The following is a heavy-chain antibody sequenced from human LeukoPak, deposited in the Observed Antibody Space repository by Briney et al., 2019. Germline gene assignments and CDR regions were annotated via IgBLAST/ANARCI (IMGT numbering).Heavy chain of an antibody. J-gene: IGHJ4*02. V-gene: IGHV3-30*04. CDR3: AREGSSGYYPY. Sequence: GRSLSLSCAASGFTFSSYAMHWVRRAPGKGLEWVAVISYDGSNKYYADSVKGRFTISRDNSKNALYLQMNSLRAEDTAVYYCAREGSSGYYPYWGQGILVTVSS. CDR2: ISYDGSNK. D-gene: IGHD3-22*01. CDR1: GFTFSSYA.